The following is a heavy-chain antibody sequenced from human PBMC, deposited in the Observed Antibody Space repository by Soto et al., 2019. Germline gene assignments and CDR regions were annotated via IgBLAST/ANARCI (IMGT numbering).Heavy chain of an antibody. J-gene: IGHJ4*02. CDR1: GGSISSGGYY. CDR3: ARVEILTGYNNFVY. V-gene: IGHV4-31*03. CDR2: IYYSGST. Sequence: SETLSLTCTVSGGSISSGGYYWSWIRQHPGKGLEWIGYIYYSGSTYYNPSLKSRVTISVDTSKNQFSLKLGSVTAADTAVYYCARVEILTGYNNFVYWGQGTLVTVSS. D-gene: IGHD3-9*01.